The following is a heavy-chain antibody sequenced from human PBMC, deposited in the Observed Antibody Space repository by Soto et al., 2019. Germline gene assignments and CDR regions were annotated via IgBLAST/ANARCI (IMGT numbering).Heavy chain of an antibody. Sequence: SVKVSCKASGGTFSSYAISWVRQAPGQGLEWMGGIIPIFGTANYAQKFQGRVTITADESTSTAYMELSSLRSEDTAVYYCARAQYYYDSSAPFDYWGQGTLVTVSS. J-gene: IGHJ4*02. CDR2: IIPIFGTA. CDR3: ARAQYYYDSSAPFDY. CDR1: GGTFSSYA. D-gene: IGHD3-22*01. V-gene: IGHV1-69*13.